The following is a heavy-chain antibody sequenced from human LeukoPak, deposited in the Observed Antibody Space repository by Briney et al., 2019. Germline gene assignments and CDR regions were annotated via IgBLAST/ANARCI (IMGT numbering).Heavy chain of an antibody. CDR2: FYYSGSS. CDR3: ARHPYYYDSSGYSFDY. Sequence: SETLSLTCTVPGGSISSSSYDWGWIRQPRGEGLEWIGSFYYSGSSAYTPSLKSRSTISVDTSKNQFSLNLSSVTAADTAVYYCARHPYYYDSSGYSFDYWGQGTLVTVSS. CDR1: GGSISSSSYD. V-gene: IGHV4-39*01. J-gene: IGHJ4*02. D-gene: IGHD3-22*01.